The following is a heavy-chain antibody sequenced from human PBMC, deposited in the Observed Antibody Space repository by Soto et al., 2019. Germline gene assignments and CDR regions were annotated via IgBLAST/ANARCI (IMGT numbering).Heavy chain of an antibody. CDR3: ARNLDGYDSTGYKYYFQS. CDR1: GYSFTSYW. J-gene: IGHJ4*02. D-gene: IGHD3-22*01. Sequence: GESLKISCKGSGYSFTSYWIAWVRQMPGKGLEWMGIIYPADSNTRYSPSFQGQVTISVDKSISTAYLQWSSLKASDTAIYYCARNLDGYDSTGYKYYFQSWGQGTLVTVSS. CDR2: IYPADSNT. V-gene: IGHV5-51*01.